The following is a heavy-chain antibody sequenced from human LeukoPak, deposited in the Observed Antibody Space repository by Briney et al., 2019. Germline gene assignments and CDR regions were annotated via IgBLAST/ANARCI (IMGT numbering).Heavy chain of an antibody. CDR3: ARRFDS. CDR1: GGSISNYY. Sequence: SETLSLTCTVSGGSISNYYWSWIRQPPGKGLEWIGYIYYSGSTSYNPSLKSRVTISVDTSKNQFSLKLSSVTAADTAVYYCARRFDSWGQGTLVTVSS. V-gene: IGHV4-59*08. J-gene: IGHJ4*02. CDR2: IYYSGST.